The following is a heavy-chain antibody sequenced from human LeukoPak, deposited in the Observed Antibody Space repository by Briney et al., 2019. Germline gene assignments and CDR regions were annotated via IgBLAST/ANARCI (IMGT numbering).Heavy chain of an antibody. CDR3: ARGVPDSSGYLFDY. V-gene: IGHV4-59*01. J-gene: IGHJ4*02. Sequence: PSETLSLTCTVSGGSISSYXXXXXRQPPGKGLXXIGYIYYSGSTNYNPSLKSRVTISVDTSKNQFSLKLSSVTAADTAVYYCARGVPDSSGYLFDYWGQGTLVTVSS. CDR2: IYYSGST. D-gene: IGHD3-22*01. CDR1: GGSISSYX.